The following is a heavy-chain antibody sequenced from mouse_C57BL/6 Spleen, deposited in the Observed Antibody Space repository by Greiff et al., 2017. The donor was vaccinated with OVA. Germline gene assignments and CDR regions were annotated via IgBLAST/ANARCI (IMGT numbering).Heavy chain of an antibody. J-gene: IGHJ2*01. CDR1: GYTFTSYW. D-gene: IGHD1-1*01. Sequence: QVQLKQPGAELVRPGSSVKLSCKASGYTFTSYWMHWVKQRPIQGLEWIGNIDPSDSETHYNQKFKDKATLTVDKSSSTAYMQLSSLTSEDSAVYYCAREGDYYAVFDYWGQGTTLTVSS. V-gene: IGHV1-52*01. CDR3: AREGDYYAVFDY. CDR2: IDPSDSET.